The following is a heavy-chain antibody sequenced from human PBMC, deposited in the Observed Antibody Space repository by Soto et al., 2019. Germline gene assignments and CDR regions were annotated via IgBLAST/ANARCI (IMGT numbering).Heavy chain of an antibody. CDR3: AAAVPAEYVFPYYYMDV. CDR2: ISAYNGNT. V-gene: IGHV1-18*01. Sequence: ASVKVSCKASGYTFTSYGISWVRQAPGQGLEWMGWISAYNGNTNYAQKLQGRVTFSVDTSKNQVSLKLSAVTAADTGVYYCAAAVPAEYVFPYYYMDVWGKGTTVTVSS. D-gene: IGHD3-16*01. CDR1: GYTFTSYG. J-gene: IGHJ6*03.